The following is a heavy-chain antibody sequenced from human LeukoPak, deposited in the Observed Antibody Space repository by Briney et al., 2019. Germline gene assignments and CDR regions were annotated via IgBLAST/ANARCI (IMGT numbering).Heavy chain of an antibody. CDR1: GFTFSSDD. CDR3: AKHTYYYESSGTTALFDY. V-gene: IGHV3-23*01. J-gene: IGHJ4*02. D-gene: IGHD3-22*01. Sequence: TGGSLRLSCAASGFTFSSDDMSWVRQAPGKGLVWVTGISGSGGSAYYAHSVKGRFTISRDNSKNTLYLRMNSLRAEDTAVYYCAKHTYYYESSGTTALFDYWGQGTLVTVSS. CDR2: ISGSGGSA.